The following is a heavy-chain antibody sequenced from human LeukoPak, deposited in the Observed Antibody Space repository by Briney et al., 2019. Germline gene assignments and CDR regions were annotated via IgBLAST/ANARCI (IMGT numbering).Heavy chain of an antibody. CDR3: ARVNPYVLGPYDSSGYYYADY. V-gene: IGHV1-18*01. Sequence: ASVKVSCKASGYTFTSYGISWVRQAPGQGLEWMGWISAYNGNTNYAQKLQGRVTMTTDTSTSTAYMELRSLRSDDTAVYYCARVNPYVLGPYDSSGYYYADYWGQGTLVTVSS. J-gene: IGHJ4*02. CDR1: GYTFTSYG. D-gene: IGHD3-22*01. CDR2: ISAYNGNT.